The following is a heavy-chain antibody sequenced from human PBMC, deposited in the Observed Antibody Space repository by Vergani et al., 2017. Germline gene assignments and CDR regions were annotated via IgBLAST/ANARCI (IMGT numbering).Heavy chain of an antibody. CDR3: ARGPLLDSSSWGPGYYFDY. D-gene: IGHD6-13*01. J-gene: IGHJ4*02. Sequence: VQLQESGPGLVKPSETLSLTCTVSGGSISSYYWSWIRQPPGKGLEWIGYIYYSGSTKYNPSLKSRVTISVDTSKHQFSLKLSSVTAADTAVYYCARGPLLDSSSWGPGYYFDYWGQGTLVTVSS. V-gene: IGHV4-59*01. CDR1: GGSISSYY. CDR2: IYYSGST.